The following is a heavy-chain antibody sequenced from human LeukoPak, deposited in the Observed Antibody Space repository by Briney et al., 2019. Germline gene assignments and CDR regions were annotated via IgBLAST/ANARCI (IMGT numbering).Heavy chain of an antibody. D-gene: IGHD3-16*02. J-gene: IGHJ4*02. CDR1: GGSISSYY. CDR2: IYYSGST. CDR3: ARASRMITLGGVIVSSPFDY. V-gene: IGHV4-59*01. Sequence: SETLSLTCTVSGGSISSYYWSWIRQPPGKGLEWIGYIYYSGSTNYNPSLKSRVTISVDTSKNQFSLKLSSVTAADTAVYYCARASRMITLGGVIVSSPFDYWGQGTLVTVSS.